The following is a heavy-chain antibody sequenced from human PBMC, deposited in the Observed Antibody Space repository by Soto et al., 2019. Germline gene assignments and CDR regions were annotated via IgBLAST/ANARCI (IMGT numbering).Heavy chain of an antibody. V-gene: IGHV4-34*01. D-gene: IGHD3-9*01. Sequence: QLQQWGAGLLKPSENLSLTCVVSGGSFSTFYYNWISQSPGKGLEWIGEINHSGSNNYSPSLKSRVTMSLDTSKNQFSLKLTSVTAADTAVYYCARGGSNDWQVAFDIWGQGTMVTVSS. CDR1: GGSFSTFY. J-gene: IGHJ3*02. CDR2: INHSGSN. CDR3: ARGGSNDWQVAFDI.